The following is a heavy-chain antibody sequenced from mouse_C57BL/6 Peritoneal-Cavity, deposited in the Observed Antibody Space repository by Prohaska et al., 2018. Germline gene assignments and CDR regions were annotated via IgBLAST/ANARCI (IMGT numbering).Heavy chain of an antibody. V-gene: IGHV1-58*01. D-gene: IGHD1-1*01. Sequence: TEYIEKFKGKATLTSDTSSSTAYMQLSSLTSEDSAIYFCARDGATVVAKRGYAMDYWGQGTSVTVSS. CDR3: ARDGATVVAKRGYAMDY. CDR2: T. J-gene: IGHJ4*01.